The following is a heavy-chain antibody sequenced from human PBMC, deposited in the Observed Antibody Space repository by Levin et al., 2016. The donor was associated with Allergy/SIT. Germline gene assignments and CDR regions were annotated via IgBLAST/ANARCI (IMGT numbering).Heavy chain of an antibody. Sequence: WIRQPPGKGLEWIGCIFYTGTTYYNPSLRSRATISIETSNNQFSLKVTSVTAADTAVYYCAREEYYYDGSGYPDTWGQGTLVTVSS. D-gene: IGHD3-22*01. CDR3: AREEYYYDGSGYPDT. J-gene: IGHJ5*02. V-gene: IGHV4-31*02. CDR2: IFYTGTT.